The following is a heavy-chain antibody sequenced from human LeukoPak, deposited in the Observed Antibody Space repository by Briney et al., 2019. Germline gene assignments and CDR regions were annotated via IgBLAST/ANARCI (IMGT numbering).Heavy chain of an antibody. CDR2: IGTAGDT. CDR1: GFTFSSYD. Sequence: GGSLRLSCAASGFTFSSYDMHWVRQATGKGLEWVSAIGTAGDTYYPGSVKGRFTISRENAKNSLYLQMNSLRAGDTAVYYCARLVWFGEGFGAFDIWGQGTMVTVSS. D-gene: IGHD3-10*01. J-gene: IGHJ3*02. V-gene: IGHV3-13*01. CDR3: ARLVWFGEGFGAFDI.